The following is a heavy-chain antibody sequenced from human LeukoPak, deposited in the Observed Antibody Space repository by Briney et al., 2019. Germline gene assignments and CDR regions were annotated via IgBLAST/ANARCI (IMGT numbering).Heavy chain of an antibody. CDR2: IIPIFGTA. Sequence: GASAKVSCKASGYTFTSYGISWVRQAPGQGLEWMGRIIPIFGTANYAQKFQGRVTITTDESTSTAYMELSSLRSEDTAVYYCARVLIGYSSGHNWFDPWGQGTLVTVSS. CDR3: ARVLIGYSSGHNWFDP. CDR1: GYTFTSYG. D-gene: IGHD6-19*01. V-gene: IGHV1-69*05. J-gene: IGHJ5*02.